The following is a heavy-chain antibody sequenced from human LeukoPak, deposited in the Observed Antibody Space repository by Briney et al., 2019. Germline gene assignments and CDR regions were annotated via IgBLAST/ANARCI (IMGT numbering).Heavy chain of an antibody. CDR3: ARDLWNFYDDSGYYRDFDS. J-gene: IGHJ5*01. CDR1: TSR. D-gene: IGHD3-22*01. Sequence: ASVKVSCKATSRISWVRQAPGQGLEWMGWIGSYGGDTYYAQKFQGKVTVTTDTSTSTVYMELRSLRSDDTAVYYCARDLWNFYDDSGYYRDFDSWGQGTLVTVSS. CDR2: IGSYGGDT. V-gene: IGHV1-18*01.